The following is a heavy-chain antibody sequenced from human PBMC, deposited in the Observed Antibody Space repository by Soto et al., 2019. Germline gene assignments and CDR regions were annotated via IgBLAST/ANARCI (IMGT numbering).Heavy chain of an antibody. CDR1: GYTFAAYY. Sequence: QVQLVQSGAEVKKPGASVKVSCKTSGYTFAAYYIHWIRQAPGQGLEWMGWINPTSGGTVNAQNFQDRVTMTRDTSISTAYMELRRLNSDDTAVYYCARDPDYGDYWGYFFDSWGQGTPVTVSS. CDR3: ARDPDYGDYWGYFFDS. J-gene: IGHJ4*02. V-gene: IGHV1-2*02. D-gene: IGHD4-17*01. CDR2: INPTSGGT.